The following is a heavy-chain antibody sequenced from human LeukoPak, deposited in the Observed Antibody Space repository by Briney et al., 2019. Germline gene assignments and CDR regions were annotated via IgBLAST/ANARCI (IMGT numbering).Heavy chain of an antibody. V-gene: IGHV3-30*18. CDR2: ISYDGSNK. D-gene: IGHD6-13*01. CDR1: GFTFRSNW. J-gene: IGHJ4*02. CDR3: AKGARYSSSWRFDY. Sequence: PGGSLRLSCVASGFTFRSNWMHWVRQAPGKGLEWVAVISYDGSNKYYADSVKGRFTISRDNSKNTLYLQMNSLRAEDTAVYYCAKGARYSSSWRFDYWGQGTLVTVSS.